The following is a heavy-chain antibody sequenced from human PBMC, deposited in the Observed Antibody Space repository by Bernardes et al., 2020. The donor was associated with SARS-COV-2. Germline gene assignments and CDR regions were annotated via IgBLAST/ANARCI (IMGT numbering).Heavy chain of an antibody. CDR1: GYTFTDYH. CDR3: ARDDCSGGSCYPTHES. CDR2: ISPYNGNT. Sequence: ASVKVSCKASGYTFTDYHIHWVRQAPGQGLEWMGWISPYNGNTNYAQKFQGRVTMTTDTSTSTAYVELRSLRSDDTAVYYCARDDCSGGSCYPTHESWGQVTLVTVSS. D-gene: IGHD2-15*01. J-gene: IGHJ5*02. V-gene: IGHV1-18*01.